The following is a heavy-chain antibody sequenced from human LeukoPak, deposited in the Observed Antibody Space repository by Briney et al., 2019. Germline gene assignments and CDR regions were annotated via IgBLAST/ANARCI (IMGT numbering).Heavy chain of an antibody. CDR3: ARLRIIGASDVFDF. Sequence: GGSLRLSCAASGFTFSSYSMNWVRQAPGKGLEWVSYISSSSSTIYYADSVKGRFTISRDNAKNSLYLQMNSLRAEDTAVYYCARLRIIGASDVFDFWGQGTRVTVSS. J-gene: IGHJ3*01. CDR2: ISSSSSTI. D-gene: IGHD1-26*01. CDR1: GFTFSSYS. V-gene: IGHV3-48*01.